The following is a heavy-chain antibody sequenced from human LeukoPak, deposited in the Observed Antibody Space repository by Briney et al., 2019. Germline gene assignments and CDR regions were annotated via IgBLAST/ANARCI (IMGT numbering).Heavy chain of an antibody. Sequence: SETLSLTCAVYGGSFSGYYWSWIRQPPGKGLEWIGEINHSGSTNYNPSLKSRVTISVDTSKNQFSLKLSSVTAADTAVYYCARGELELPPYYWGQGTLVTVSS. V-gene: IGHV4-34*01. CDR2: INHSGST. J-gene: IGHJ4*02. CDR1: GGSFSGYY. D-gene: IGHD1-7*01. CDR3: ARGELELPPYY.